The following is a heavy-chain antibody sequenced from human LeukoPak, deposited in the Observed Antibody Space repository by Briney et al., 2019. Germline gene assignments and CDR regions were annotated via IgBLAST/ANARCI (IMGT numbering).Heavy chain of an antibody. CDR2: IKQDGYEK. Sequence: GGSLRLSGAASGFTFSGYWMSWVRQTPEKGLEWVANIKQDGYEKYYVDSVKGRFTISRDNAKNSLYLQMNSLRADDTAIYYCARDKIVGPTTLGYWGQGTLVTVSS. CDR3: ARDKIVGPTTLGY. CDR1: GFTFSGYW. D-gene: IGHD1-26*01. V-gene: IGHV3-7*01. J-gene: IGHJ4*02.